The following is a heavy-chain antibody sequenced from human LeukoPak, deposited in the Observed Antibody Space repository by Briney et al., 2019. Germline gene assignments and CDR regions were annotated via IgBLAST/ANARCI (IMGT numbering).Heavy chain of an antibody. D-gene: IGHD6-13*01. CDR2: ISGSGYST. CDR1: GFTFSSYA. Sequence: GGSLRLSCAASGFTFSSYAMTWVRQAAGKGLEWVSTISGSGYSTYYADSVKGRFTISRDNSKNTVYLQMNSLRAEDTAIYYCAKVAAAAGSDYWGQGTLVTVSS. CDR3: AKVAAAAGSDY. J-gene: IGHJ4*02. V-gene: IGHV3-23*01.